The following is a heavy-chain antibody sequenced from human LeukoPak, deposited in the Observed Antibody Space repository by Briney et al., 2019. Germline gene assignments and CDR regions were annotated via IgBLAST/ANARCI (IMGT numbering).Heavy chain of an antibody. D-gene: IGHD2-15*01. Sequence: GGSLRLSCAASGFIFSTFGMHWVRQAPGKGLEWVAFIWYDGSYKFYVDSVKDRFTISRDNSRNTVSLQMSSLRAEDTAVYYCAKEVGHCSGGACAEHFDYWGQGTVVTVSS. V-gene: IGHV3-30*02. J-gene: IGHJ4*02. CDR1: GFIFSTFG. CDR3: AKEVGHCSGGACAEHFDY. CDR2: IWYDGSYK.